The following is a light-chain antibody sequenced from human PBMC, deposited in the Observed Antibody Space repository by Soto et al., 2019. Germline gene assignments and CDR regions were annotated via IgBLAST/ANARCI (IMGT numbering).Light chain of an antibody. CDR2: DVS. Sequence: QSALTQPRSVSGAPGQSVTISCTGTSSDVGGYDFVYWYQQHPGKAPKLMISDVSKRPSGVPDRFSGSKSGNTASLTISGLQAEDEADYYCCSYAGDLALFGGGTQLTVL. J-gene: IGLJ2*01. CDR3: CSYAGDLAL. CDR1: SSDVGGYDF. V-gene: IGLV2-11*01.